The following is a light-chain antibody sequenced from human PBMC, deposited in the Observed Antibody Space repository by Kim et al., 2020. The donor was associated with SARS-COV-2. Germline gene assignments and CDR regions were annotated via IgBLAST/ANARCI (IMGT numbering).Light chain of an antibody. V-gene: IGLV6-57*04. CDR1: SGSIASNY. Sequence: NFMLTQPHSVSESPGKTVTISCTRSSGSIASNYVQWYQQRPGSAPTTVIYEDNQRPSGVPDRFSGSKSGTSASLAISGLQSADEADYYCATWGDSQNGWVFGGGTQLTVL. J-gene: IGLJ3*02. CDR2: EDN. CDR3: ATWGDSQNGWV.